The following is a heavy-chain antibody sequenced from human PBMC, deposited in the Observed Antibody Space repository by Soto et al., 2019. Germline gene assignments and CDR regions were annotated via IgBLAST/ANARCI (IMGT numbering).Heavy chain of an antibody. D-gene: IGHD2-15*01. J-gene: IGHJ4*02. CDR3: ARDQRGYCSGGSCSLFDY. V-gene: IGHV1-18*01. CDR2: ISAYNGNT. CDR1: GYTFTSYG. Sequence: ASVKVSCKASGYTFTSYGISWVRQAPGQGLEWMGWISAYNGNTNYAQKLQGRVTMTTDTSTSTAYMELRSLRSDDTAVYYCARDQRGYCSGGSCSLFDYWGQGTRVTVSS.